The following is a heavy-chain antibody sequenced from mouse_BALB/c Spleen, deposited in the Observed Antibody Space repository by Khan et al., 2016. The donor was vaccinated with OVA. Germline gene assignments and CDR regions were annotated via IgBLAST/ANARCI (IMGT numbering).Heavy chain of an antibody. Sequence: QLKQSGAELAKPGASVKMSCKASGYTFTTYWMHWVKQRPGQGLEWIGYINPTSGYTDYNEKFKDRAILSADKSSSTAYMQLSSLTSEDSAVYYCTRDRIDYWGQGTTLTVSS. V-gene: IGHV1-7*01. CDR3: TRDRIDY. CDR1: GYTFTTYW. J-gene: IGHJ2*01. CDR2: INPTSGYT.